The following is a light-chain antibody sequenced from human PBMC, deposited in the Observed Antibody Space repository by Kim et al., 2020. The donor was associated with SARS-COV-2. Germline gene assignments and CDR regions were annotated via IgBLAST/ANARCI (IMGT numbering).Light chain of an antibody. CDR3: QQYGSSPRT. CDR1: QSVSSSF. V-gene: IGKV3-20*01. CDR2: GAS. J-gene: IGKJ2*01. Sequence: PGERATLSCRASQSVSSSFLAWYQQKPGQAPRLLIYGASSRATGIPDRFSGSGSGTDFTFTISRLEPEDFAVYYCQQYGSSPRTFGQGTKLE.